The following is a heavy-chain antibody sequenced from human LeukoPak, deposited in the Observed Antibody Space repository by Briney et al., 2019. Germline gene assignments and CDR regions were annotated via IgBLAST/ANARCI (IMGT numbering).Heavy chain of an antibody. J-gene: IGHJ4*02. Sequence: PGGSLRLSCVASGFAFSTYWMTWVRQAPGKGLEWVAIIKQDGSDQYYVDSVKGRLTISRDNAKNSLYLQMSSLRAEDTAVYYCARGSSSWHWVLDYWGQGTLVTVSS. CDR3: ARGSSSWHWVLDY. D-gene: IGHD6-13*01. CDR1: GFAFSTYW. CDR2: IKQDGSDQ. V-gene: IGHV3-7*01.